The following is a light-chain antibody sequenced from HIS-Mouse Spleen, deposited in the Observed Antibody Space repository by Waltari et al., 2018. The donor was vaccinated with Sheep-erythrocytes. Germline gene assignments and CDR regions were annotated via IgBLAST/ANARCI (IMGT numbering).Light chain of an antibody. Sequence: QSALTQPPSASGSPGQSVTISCTGTSSDVGGYNYVSWYQQHPGKAPKLMIYEVSKRPEGVPDRFSGSKPDNTASLTVSGLQAEDEADYYCSSYAGSNNYVFGTGTKVTVL. CDR1: SSDVGGYNY. V-gene: IGLV2-8*01. J-gene: IGLJ1*01. CDR2: EVS. CDR3: SSYAGSNNYV.